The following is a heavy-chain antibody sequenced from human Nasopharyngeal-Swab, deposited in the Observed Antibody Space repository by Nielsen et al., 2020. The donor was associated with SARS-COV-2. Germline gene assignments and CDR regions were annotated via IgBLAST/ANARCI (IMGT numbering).Heavy chain of an antibody. J-gene: IGHJ4*02. CDR2: ISWNSGSI. V-gene: IGHV3-9*01. CDR3: ATDGSDGPSY. D-gene: IGHD2-8*01. Sequence: GGSLRLSCAASGFTFDDYAMHWVRQAPGKGLEWVSGISWNSGSIGYADSVKGRFTISRDNAKNSLYLQMNSLRAEDTALYYCATDGSDGPSYWGRGTLVTVSS. CDR1: GFTFDDYA.